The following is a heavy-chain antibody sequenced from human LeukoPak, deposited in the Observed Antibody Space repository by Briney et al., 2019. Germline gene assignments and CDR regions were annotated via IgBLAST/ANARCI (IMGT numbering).Heavy chain of an antibody. J-gene: IGHJ4*02. D-gene: IGHD4-17*01. V-gene: IGHV3-30*18. CDR1: GFTFSSYE. Sequence: GGSLRLSCAASGFTFSSYEMNWVRQAPGKGLEWVAVISYDGSNKYYADSVKGRFTISRDNSKNTLYLQMNSLRAEDTAVYYCAKGAPFYGDYGTDFDYWGQGTLVTVSS. CDR2: ISYDGSNK. CDR3: AKGAPFYGDYGTDFDY.